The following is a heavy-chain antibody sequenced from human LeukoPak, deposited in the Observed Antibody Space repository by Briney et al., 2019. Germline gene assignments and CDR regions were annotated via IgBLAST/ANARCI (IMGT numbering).Heavy chain of an antibody. Sequence: ASVKVSCKASGYTFTTYGISWVRQAPGQGLKWMGWISGYNGNTNYAQKFQGRITMTTETSTSTAYMELRSLRSDDTAVYYCARDNDSRDLPHFDYWGQGTLVTVSS. V-gene: IGHV1-18*01. J-gene: IGHJ4*02. CDR1: GYTFTTYG. D-gene: IGHD3-16*01. CDR3: ARDNDSRDLPHFDY. CDR2: ISGYNGNT.